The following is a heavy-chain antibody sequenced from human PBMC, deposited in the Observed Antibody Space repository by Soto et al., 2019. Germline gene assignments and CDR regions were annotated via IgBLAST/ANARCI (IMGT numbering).Heavy chain of an antibody. CDR2: ISGGGGST. Sequence: GGSLRLSCAASGFTFSRDAMSWVRQAPGKGLEWVSAISGGGGSTYFADSVKGRFTISRDNSRNTLYLQMNSLRAEDTAVYYCGKVPDLYSGSSYVDYWGHGTLVTVSS. D-gene: IGHD1-26*01. CDR3: GKVPDLYSGSSYVDY. V-gene: IGHV3-23*01. CDR1: GFTFSRDA. J-gene: IGHJ4*01.